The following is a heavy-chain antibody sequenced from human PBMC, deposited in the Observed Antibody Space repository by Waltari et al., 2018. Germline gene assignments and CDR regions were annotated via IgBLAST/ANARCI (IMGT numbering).Heavy chain of an antibody. CDR2: IWYDGSNK. Sequence: QVQLVESGGGVVQPGRSLRLSCAASGFPFSSYGMHWVRQAPGKGLEWVAVIWYDGSNKYYADSVKGRFTISRDKSKNTLYLQMNSLRAEDTAVYYCARDMSLGWNYSDYWGQGTLVTVSS. CDR3: ARDMSLGWNYSDY. J-gene: IGHJ4*02. CDR1: GFPFSSYG. V-gene: IGHV3-33*01. D-gene: IGHD3-16*01.